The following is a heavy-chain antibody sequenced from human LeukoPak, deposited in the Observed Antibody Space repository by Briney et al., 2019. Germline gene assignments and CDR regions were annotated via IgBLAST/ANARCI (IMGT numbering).Heavy chain of an antibody. CDR2: ISAYNGNT. Sequence: GASVKVSCKASGYTFTSYGISWVRQAPGQGLEWMGWISAYNGNTNYAQKLQGRVTMTTDTSTSTAYMELRSLRPDDTAVYYCAREGPPLYSGYDYPYFDYWGQGTLVTVSS. D-gene: IGHD5-12*01. CDR1: GYTFTSYG. CDR3: AREGPPLYSGYDYPYFDY. V-gene: IGHV1-18*01. J-gene: IGHJ4*02.